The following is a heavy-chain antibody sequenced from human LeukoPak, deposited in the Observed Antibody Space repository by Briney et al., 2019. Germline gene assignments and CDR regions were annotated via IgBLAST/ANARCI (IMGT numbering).Heavy chain of an antibody. D-gene: IGHD3-10*01. CDR3: ARRAYGSGSFNRYYFDY. J-gene: IGHJ4*02. CDR1: GGSISNYY. V-gene: IGHV4-59*08. Sequence: TSETLSLTCTVSGGSISNYYWSWIRQPPGKGLEWIGYIYYSGSTNYNPSLKSRVTISVDTSKNQFSLKLNSVTAADTAVYYCARRAYGSGSFNRYYFDYWGQGTQVAVSS. CDR2: IYYSGST.